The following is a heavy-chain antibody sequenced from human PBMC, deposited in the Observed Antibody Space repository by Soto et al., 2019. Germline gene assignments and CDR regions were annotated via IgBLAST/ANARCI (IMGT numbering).Heavy chain of an antibody. D-gene: IGHD3-9*01. V-gene: IGHV3-23*01. CDR2: ISGSSSCT. CDR1: GFTFSSYS. Sequence: GGSLRLSCAASGFTFSSYSMNWVRQAPGKGLEWVSAISGSSSCTYYADSVKGRFTISRDNSKNTLYLQMNSLRAEDTAVYYCANSHVLRYFDWLLHFDYWGQGTLVTVSS. J-gene: IGHJ4*02. CDR3: ANSHVLRYFDWLLHFDY.